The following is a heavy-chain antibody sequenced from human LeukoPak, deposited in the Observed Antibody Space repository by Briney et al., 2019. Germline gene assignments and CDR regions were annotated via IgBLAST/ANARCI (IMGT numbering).Heavy chain of an antibody. Sequence: GAPVKVSCKASGGTFSSYAISWVRQAPGQGLEWMGWINPNSGGTNYAQKFQGRVTMTRDTSISTAYMELSRLRSDDTAVYYCARAYSSSWSLPDKVQFDYWGQGTLVTVSS. CDR1: GGTFSSYA. V-gene: IGHV1-2*02. CDR2: INPNSGGT. J-gene: IGHJ4*02. CDR3: ARAYSSSWSLPDKVQFDY. D-gene: IGHD6-13*01.